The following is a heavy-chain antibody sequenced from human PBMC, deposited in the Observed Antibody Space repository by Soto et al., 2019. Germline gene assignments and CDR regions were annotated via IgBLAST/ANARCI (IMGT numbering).Heavy chain of an antibody. CDR1: GFTFRSYA. V-gene: IGHV3-23*01. CDR3: AKDGGSGYDNFDY. CDR2: ISGSGGST. J-gene: IGHJ4*02. Sequence: EVQLLESGGGLVQPGGSLRLSCAASGFTFRSYAMNWVRQAPGKGLEWVSGISGSGGSTYYADSVKGRFTISRDNSKNTLYLQMNSRRAEDTALYYCAKDGGSGYDNFDYWGQGTLVTVSS. D-gene: IGHD5-12*01.